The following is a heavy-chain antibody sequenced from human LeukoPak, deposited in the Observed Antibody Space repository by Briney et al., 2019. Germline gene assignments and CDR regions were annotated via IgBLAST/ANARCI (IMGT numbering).Heavy chain of an antibody. V-gene: IGHV1-2*02. CDR3: ARGEFDWLLSSEFDY. J-gene: IGHJ4*02. Sequence: ASVKVSCKASGYTFTGYYMHWVRQALGQGLEWMGWINPNSGGTNYAQKFQGRVTMTRDTSISTAYMELSRLRSDDTAVYYCARGEFDWLLSSEFDYWGQGSLVTVSS. D-gene: IGHD3-9*01. CDR2: INPNSGGT. CDR1: GYTFTGYY.